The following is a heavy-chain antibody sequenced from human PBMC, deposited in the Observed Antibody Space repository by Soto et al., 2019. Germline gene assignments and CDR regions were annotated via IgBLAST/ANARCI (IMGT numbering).Heavy chain of an antibody. CDR2: INAGNGNT. Sequence: QVQLVQSGAEVKKPGASVKVSCKASGYTFTSYAMHWVRQAPGQRLEWMGWINAGNGNTKYSQKFQGRVTITRDTSASTAYMELSSLRPEDTAVYYCARDTGYSYGYNWGQGTLVTVSS. V-gene: IGHV1-3*01. CDR1: GYTFTSYA. J-gene: IGHJ4*02. CDR3: ARDTGYSYGYN. D-gene: IGHD5-18*01.